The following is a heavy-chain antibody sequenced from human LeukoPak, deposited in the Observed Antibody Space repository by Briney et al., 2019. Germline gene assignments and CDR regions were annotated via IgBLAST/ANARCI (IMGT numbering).Heavy chain of an antibody. V-gene: IGHV4-4*02. Sequence: SETLSLTCAVSGGSISSSNWWSWVRQPPGKGLEWIGSIYHSGSTYYNPSLKSRVTISVDTSKNQFSLKLSSVTAADTAMYYCATILNYDFWSGYYSGDYMDVWGKGTTVTVSS. CDR1: GGSISSSNW. D-gene: IGHD3-3*01. J-gene: IGHJ6*03. CDR3: ATILNYDFWSGYYSGDYMDV. CDR2: IYHSGST.